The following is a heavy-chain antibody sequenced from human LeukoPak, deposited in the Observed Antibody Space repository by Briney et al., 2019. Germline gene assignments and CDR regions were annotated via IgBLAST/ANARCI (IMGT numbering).Heavy chain of an antibody. Sequence: SETLSLTCTVSGDSITTYYWSWIRQPAGKGLEWVGRIFTSGSTNYNPSLKSRVTMSLDTSKNQFSLKLSSVTAADTAVYYCARKALPGNWFDPWGQGALVTVSS. V-gene: IGHV4-4*07. CDR3: ARKALPGNWFDP. CDR1: GDSITTYY. CDR2: IFTSGST. J-gene: IGHJ5*02.